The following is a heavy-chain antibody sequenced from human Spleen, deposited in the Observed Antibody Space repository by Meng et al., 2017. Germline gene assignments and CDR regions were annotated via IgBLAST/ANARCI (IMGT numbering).Heavy chain of an antibody. J-gene: IGHJ3*02. V-gene: IGHV4-61*01. CDR2: IYYSGST. CDR3: ARATPRGYSYLGAFDI. D-gene: IGHD5-18*01. Sequence: QVQLQESGPGLVKPSETLSLTCTVSGGSVSSGSYYWSWIRQPPGKALEWIGYIYYSGSTDYNASLKSRVTISIDTSKNQFSLKLSSVTAADTAVYYCARATPRGYSYLGAFDIWGQGTMVTVSS. CDR1: GGSVSSGSYY.